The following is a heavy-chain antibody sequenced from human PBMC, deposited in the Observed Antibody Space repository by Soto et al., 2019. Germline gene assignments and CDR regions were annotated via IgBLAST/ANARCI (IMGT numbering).Heavy chain of an antibody. V-gene: IGHV3-11*03. J-gene: IGHJ4*02. CDR1: GFPFSDFD. D-gene: IGHD6-19*01. CDR3: ARWIAVAAHFDS. Sequence: GPLRLSCAASGFPFSDFDMTWIRQAPGKGLEWVSYITSSSSYTDYADSVKGRFAISRDNAKNSLYLQMNSLSPEDTAVHFCARWIAVAAHFDSWGQGTLVTVSS. CDR2: ITSSSSYT.